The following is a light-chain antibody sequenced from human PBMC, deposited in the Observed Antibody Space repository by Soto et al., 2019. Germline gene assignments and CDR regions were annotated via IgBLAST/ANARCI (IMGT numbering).Light chain of an antibody. CDR1: SGHSSYA. J-gene: IGLJ3*02. Sequence: QPVLTQSPSASASLGASVKLTCALSSGHSSYAIAWHRQQPEKGPRALMKLNSDGSHTRGDGIPDRFSGSSSGAERYLTISSLQSEDEADYYCQTWGTGILVFGGGTKVTVL. CDR3: QTWGTGILV. V-gene: IGLV4-69*01. CDR2: LNSDGSH.